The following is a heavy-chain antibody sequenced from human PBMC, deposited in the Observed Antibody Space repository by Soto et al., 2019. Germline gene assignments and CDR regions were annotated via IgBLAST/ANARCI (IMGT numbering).Heavy chain of an antibody. CDR1: GFTLSDSA. D-gene: IGHD3-9*01. J-gene: IGHJ4*02. CDR2: IRSKANNYAT. Sequence: EVQLVESGGGLVQPGGSLKLSCAASGFTLSDSAMHWVRQASGKGLEWVGRIRSKANNYATAYAASVKGRFTISRDDSKNTAYLQMDSLKTEDTALYYCTRLHDILPRPADDWGQGTLVTVSS. CDR3: TRLHDILPRPADD. V-gene: IGHV3-73*01.